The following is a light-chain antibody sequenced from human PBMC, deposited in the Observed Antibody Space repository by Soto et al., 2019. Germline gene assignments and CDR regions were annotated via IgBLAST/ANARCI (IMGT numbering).Light chain of an antibody. J-gene: IGKJ4*01. V-gene: IGKV3-20*01. CDR1: QSVSSSY. CDR2: GAS. Sequence: EIVLTQSPGTLSLSPGERATLSCRASQSVSSSYLDWYQQKPGQAPRLLIYGASSRATGIPDRFRGSGSGKDFALTISRLEPEDFAVYYCQQYGSSPLTFGGGNKVEIK. CDR3: QQYGSSPLT.